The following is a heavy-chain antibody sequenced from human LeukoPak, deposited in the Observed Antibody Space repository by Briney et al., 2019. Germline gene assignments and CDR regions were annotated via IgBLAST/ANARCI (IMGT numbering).Heavy chain of an antibody. CDR1: GFTFSIYS. Sequence: PGGSLRLSCAASGFTFSIYSMNWVRQAPGKGLEWVSSISSSSSFISYADSVQGRFTISRDNAKNSLYLQMNSLRAEDTAVYYCAKNRENSSSHFDCWGQGTLATVSS. CDR2: ISSSSSFI. J-gene: IGHJ4*02. V-gene: IGHV3-21*06. D-gene: IGHD6-6*01. CDR3: AKNRENSSSHFDC.